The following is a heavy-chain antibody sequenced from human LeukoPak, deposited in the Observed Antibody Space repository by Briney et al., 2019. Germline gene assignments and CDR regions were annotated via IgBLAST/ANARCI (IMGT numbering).Heavy chain of an antibody. V-gene: IGHV3-30-3*01. J-gene: IGHJ4*02. CDR2: ISYDGSNK. D-gene: IGHD3-3*01. CDR3: ARVLEWLSYYYFDY. CDR1: GFTFSSYA. Sequence: GGSLRLSCAASGFTFSSYAMHWVRQAPGKGLEWVAVISYDGSNKYYADSVKGRFTISRDNSKNTLYLQMNSLRAADTAVYYCARVLEWLSYYYFDYWGQGTLVTVSS.